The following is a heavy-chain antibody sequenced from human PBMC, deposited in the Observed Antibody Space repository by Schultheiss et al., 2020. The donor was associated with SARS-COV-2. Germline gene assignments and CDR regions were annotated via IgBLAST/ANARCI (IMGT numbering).Heavy chain of an antibody. Sequence: GGSLRLSCAASGFTFDDYTMHWVRQAPGKGLEWVSLISWDGGSTYYADSVKGRFTISRDNAKNSLYLQMNSLRAEDTAVYYCARDSYYYYGMDVWGQGTTVTVSS. V-gene: IGHV3-43*01. CDR1: GFTFDDYT. CDR2: ISWDGGST. J-gene: IGHJ6*02. CDR3: ARDSYYYYGMDV.